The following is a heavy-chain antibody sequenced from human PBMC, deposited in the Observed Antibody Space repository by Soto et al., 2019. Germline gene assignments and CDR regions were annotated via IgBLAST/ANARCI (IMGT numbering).Heavy chain of an antibody. CDR2: IYYSGST. CDR3: ARQWSGWYVDD. CDR1: GGSISSTTYY. D-gene: IGHD6-19*01. J-gene: IGHJ4*02. V-gene: IGHV4-39*01. Sequence: PSETLSLTCTVSGGSISSTTYYWGWIRQPPGKGLEWIGSIYYSGSTYYNPSLKSRVTISVDTSKNQFSLKLSSVTAADAAVYYCARQWSGWYVDDWGPGTLVTVSS.